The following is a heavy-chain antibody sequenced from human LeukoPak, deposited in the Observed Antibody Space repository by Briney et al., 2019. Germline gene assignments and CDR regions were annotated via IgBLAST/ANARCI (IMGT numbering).Heavy chain of an antibody. CDR1: GFTFSSYE. CDR3: ARDALTYYYYYMDV. CDR2: ISSSSSTI. V-gene: IGHV3-48*01. J-gene: IGHJ6*03. D-gene: IGHD3-16*02. Sequence: PGGSLRLSCAASGFTFSSYEMNWVRQAPGKGLEWVSYISSSSSTIYYADSVKGRFTISRDNAKNSLYLQMNSLRAEDTAVYYCARDALTYYYYYMDVWGKGTTVTVSS.